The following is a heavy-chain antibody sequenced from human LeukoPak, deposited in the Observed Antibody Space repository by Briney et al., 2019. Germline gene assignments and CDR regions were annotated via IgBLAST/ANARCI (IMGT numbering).Heavy chain of an antibody. CDR2: IDPNTGGT. J-gene: IGHJ4*02. V-gene: IGHV1-2*06. CDR3: ASLYDIVGTTVDY. Sequence: ASVKVSCKPSGYTLTNYYIHWVRQAPGQGLEWMGRIDPNTGGTKSAKNFQGRVTMTRDTSISTAYMALSGLRSDDTAVYYCASLYDIVGTTVDYWGQGTLVTVSS. CDR1: GYTLTNYY. D-gene: IGHD1-26*01.